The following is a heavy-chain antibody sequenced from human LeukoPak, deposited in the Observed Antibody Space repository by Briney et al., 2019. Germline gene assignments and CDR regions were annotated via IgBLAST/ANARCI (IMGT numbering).Heavy chain of an antibody. CDR2: ISGSGGST. CDR3: AKSQEDDSSGYHYSDFDY. Sequence: GGSLRLSCAASGFTFSSYAMSWVRQAPGKGLEWVSAISGSGGSTYYADSVKGRFTISRDKSKNTLYLQMNSLRVEDTALYYCAKSQEDDSSGYHYSDFDYWGQGTLVTVSS. D-gene: IGHD3-22*01. CDR1: GFTFSSYA. J-gene: IGHJ4*02. V-gene: IGHV3-23*01.